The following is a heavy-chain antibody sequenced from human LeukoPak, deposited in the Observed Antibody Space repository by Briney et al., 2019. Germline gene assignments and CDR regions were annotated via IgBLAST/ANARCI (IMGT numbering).Heavy chain of an antibody. CDR1: GGSISSYY. CDR2: IYTSGST. CDR3: ARSRGSIAARQRKYWEFDP. Sequence: SETLSLTCTVSGGSISSYYWSWIRQPAGKGLEWIGRIYTSGSTNYNPSLKSRVTMSVDTSKNQFSLKLSSVTAADTAVYYCARSRGSIAARQRKYWEFDPWGQGTLVTVSS. D-gene: IGHD6-6*01. V-gene: IGHV4-4*07. J-gene: IGHJ5*02.